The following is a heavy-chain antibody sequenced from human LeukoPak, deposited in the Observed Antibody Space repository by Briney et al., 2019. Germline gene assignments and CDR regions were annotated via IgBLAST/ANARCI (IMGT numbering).Heavy chain of an antibody. CDR3: AKEYDILTGIIQVFDS. V-gene: IGHV3-23*01. CDR1: GFTFSSYA. CDR2: ISGSGGST. Sequence: GGSLRLSCAASGFTFSSYAMSWVRQAPGKGLEWVSAISGSGGSTYYADSVKGRFTISRDNSKNTLYLQMNSLRAEDTAVYYCAKEYDILTGIIQVFDSWGQGTLVTVSS. D-gene: IGHD3-9*01. J-gene: IGHJ4*02.